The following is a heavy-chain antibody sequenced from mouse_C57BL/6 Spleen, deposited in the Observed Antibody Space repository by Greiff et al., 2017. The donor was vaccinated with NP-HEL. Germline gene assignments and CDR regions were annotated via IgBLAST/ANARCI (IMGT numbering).Heavy chain of an antibody. D-gene: IGHD2-5*01. Sequence: EVQLQQSGPELVKPGASVKISCKASGYTFTDYYMNWVKQSHGKSLEWIGDINPNTGGTSYNQKFQGKSTLTVDKSSSTAYMELRSLTSEDSAGYYCARSSNYVYYDAMDYWGQGNSVTVSS. CDR2: INPNTGGT. CDR3: ARSSNYVYYDAMDY. CDR1: GYTFTDYY. J-gene: IGHJ4*01. V-gene: IGHV1-26*01.